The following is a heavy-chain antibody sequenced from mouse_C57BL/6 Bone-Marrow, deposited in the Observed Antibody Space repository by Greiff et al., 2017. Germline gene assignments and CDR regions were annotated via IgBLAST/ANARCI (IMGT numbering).Heavy chain of an antibody. CDR1: GYTFTSYW. CDR3: ARGGPRWLLSHYFDY. CDR2: IDPSDSYT. J-gene: IGHJ2*01. V-gene: IGHV1-59*01. D-gene: IGHD2-3*01. Sequence: VQLQQPGAELVRPGTSVKLSCKASGYTFTSYWMHWVKQRPGQGLEWIGVIDPSDSYTNYNQKFKGKATLTVDTSSSTAYMQLSSLTSEDSAVYYCARGGPRWLLSHYFDYWGQGTTLTVSS.